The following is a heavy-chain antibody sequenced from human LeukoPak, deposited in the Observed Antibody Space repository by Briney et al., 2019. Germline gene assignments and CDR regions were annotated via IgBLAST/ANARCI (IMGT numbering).Heavy chain of an antibody. CDR3: ARGCSDSSCYTLDS. Sequence: ASVKVSCKASGYTFTSYVIHWVRQAPGQRLEWMGWINAGNANTKYSQEFQGRVTITRDTSASTAYMELSSLRSEDMAVYYCARGCSDSSCYTLDSWGQGTLVTVSS. V-gene: IGHV1-3*03. CDR2: INAGNANT. D-gene: IGHD2-15*01. CDR1: GYTFTSYV. J-gene: IGHJ4*02.